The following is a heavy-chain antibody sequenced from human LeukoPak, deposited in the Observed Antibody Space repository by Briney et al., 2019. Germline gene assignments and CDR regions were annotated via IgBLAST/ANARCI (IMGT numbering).Heavy chain of an antibody. CDR1: GFTFSSYP. CDR2: ISYDGSNK. J-gene: IGHJ6*02. D-gene: IGHD6-19*01. CDR3: ARGRGQWLSDGMDV. V-gene: IGHV3-30-3*01. Sequence: GRSLRLSCAASGFTFSSYPLHWVRQAPGKGLEWVAVISYDGSNKCYADSVKGRFTISRDNSKNTLYLQMNSLRAEDTAVYYCARGRGQWLSDGMDVWGQGTTVTVSS.